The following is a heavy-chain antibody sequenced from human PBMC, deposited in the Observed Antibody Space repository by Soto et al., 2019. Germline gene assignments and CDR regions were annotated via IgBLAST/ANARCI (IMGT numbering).Heavy chain of an antibody. V-gene: IGHV3-30-3*01. Sequence: GGSLRLSCAASGFTFSSYAMHWVRQAPGKGLEWVAVISYDGSNKYYADSVKGRFTISRDNSKNTLYLQMNSLRAEDTAVYYCARGRIAVAAPFDYWGQGTLVTVSS. CDR3: ARGRIAVAAPFDY. CDR1: GFTFSSYA. J-gene: IGHJ4*02. D-gene: IGHD6-19*01. CDR2: ISYDGSNK.